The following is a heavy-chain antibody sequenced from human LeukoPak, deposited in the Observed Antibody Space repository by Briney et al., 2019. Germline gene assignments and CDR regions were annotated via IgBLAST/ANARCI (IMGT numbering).Heavy chain of an antibody. CDR1: GFTFSSCW. CDR2: IKPDGSEK. D-gene: IGHD1-26*01. J-gene: IGHJ4*02. CDR3: ARHSYWAYDY. Sequence: PGGSLRLSCAASGFTFSSCWMSWVRQAPGKGLEWVANIKPDGSEKYYVDSVKGRFTISRDNAKKSVYLEMNSLRAEETAVYYCARHSYWAYDYWGQGSLVTVSS. V-gene: IGHV3-7*04.